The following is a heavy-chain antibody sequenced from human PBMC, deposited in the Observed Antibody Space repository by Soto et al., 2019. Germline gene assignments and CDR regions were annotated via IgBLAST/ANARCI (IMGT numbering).Heavy chain of an antibody. J-gene: IGHJ4*02. V-gene: IGHV1-18*01. D-gene: IGHD3-22*01. CDR2: ISAYNGNT. Sequence: ASVTVSCKASGYTFTSYGISWVRQAPGQGLEWMGWISAYNGNTNYAQKLQGRVTMTTDTSTSTAYMELRSLGSDDTAVYYCASQYYYDSSGSQTFDYWGQGTQVTVSS. CDR3: ASQYYYDSSGSQTFDY. CDR1: GYTFTSYG.